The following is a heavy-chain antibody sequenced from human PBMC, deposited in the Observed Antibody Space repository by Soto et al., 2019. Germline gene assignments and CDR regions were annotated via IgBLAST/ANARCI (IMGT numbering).Heavy chain of an antibody. Sequence: QGQLVQSGAEVRKPGSSVKVSCKASGGTFSRHAISWVRQAPGQGLEWMGGIIPIFGTANHPKKVQGRVTIIADESTSTVYMELSSLRSEDTAMYYCARGWGYDSNDYYYAYWGQGTLVIVSS. CDR3: ARGWGYDSNDYYYAY. V-gene: IGHV1-69*01. CDR1: GGTFSRHA. D-gene: IGHD3-22*01. J-gene: IGHJ4*02. CDR2: IIPIFGTA.